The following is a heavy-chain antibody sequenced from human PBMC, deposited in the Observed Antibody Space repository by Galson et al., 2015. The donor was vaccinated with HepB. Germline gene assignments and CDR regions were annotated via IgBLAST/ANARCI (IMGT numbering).Heavy chain of an antibody. V-gene: IGHV4-31*03. D-gene: IGHD2-2*01. CDR2: IYNSGNT. J-gene: IGHJ4*02. CDR1: GGSISSGTYY. Sequence: TLSLTCTVSGGSISSGTYYWSWIRQHPGKGLEWIGYIYNSGNTYYNPSLKSRVSISVDTSKNQFSLRLSSVTAADTAVYYCARERVGGDFDHWGQGTPVTVSS. CDR3: ARERVGGDFDH.